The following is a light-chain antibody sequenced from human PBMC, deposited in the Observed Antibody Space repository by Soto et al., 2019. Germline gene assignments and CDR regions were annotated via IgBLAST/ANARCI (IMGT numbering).Light chain of an antibody. V-gene: IGKV1-39*01. Sequence: DIQMTQSPSSLSASVGDRVTITCRASQTINTYLNWYQQKPGRAPKLLMYAASSSQSGVPSRFSGSGSVTDFTLTIASLQPESFATYFCQQTYSTPYTFGQGTKVEIK. J-gene: IGKJ2*01. CDR2: AAS. CDR1: QTINTY. CDR3: QQTYSTPYT.